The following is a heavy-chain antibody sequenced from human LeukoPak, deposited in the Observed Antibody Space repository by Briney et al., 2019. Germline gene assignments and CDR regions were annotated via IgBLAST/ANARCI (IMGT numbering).Heavy chain of an antibody. CDR1: GFTFSSYG. Sequence: GGSLRLSCAASGFTFSSYGMHWVRQAPGKGLEWVAVISYDGSNKYYADSVKGRFTISRDNSKNTLYLQMNSLRAEDTAVYYCAKGWRGSSGPMGVAYFDYWGRGTLVTVSS. V-gene: IGHV3-30*18. CDR2: ISYDGSNK. D-gene: IGHD3-22*01. J-gene: IGHJ4*02. CDR3: AKGWRGSSGPMGVAYFDY.